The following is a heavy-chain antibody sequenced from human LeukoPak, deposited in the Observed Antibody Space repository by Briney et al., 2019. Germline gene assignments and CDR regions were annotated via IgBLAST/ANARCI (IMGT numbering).Heavy chain of an antibody. V-gene: IGHV3-48*03. CDR2: ISSSGSTI. CDR1: GFTFSSYE. D-gene: IGHD4-17*01. Sequence: GGSLRLSCAAAGFTFSSYEMNWVRQAPGKGLEWVSYISSSGSTIYYADSVKGRFTISRDNDKNSLYLQMNSLRAEHTAVYYCAREYGAYFRAPMDVWGQGTTVTVSS. CDR3: AREYGAYFRAPMDV. J-gene: IGHJ6*02.